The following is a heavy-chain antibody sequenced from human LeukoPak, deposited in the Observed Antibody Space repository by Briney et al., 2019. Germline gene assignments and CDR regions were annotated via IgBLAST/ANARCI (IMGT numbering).Heavy chain of an antibody. CDR3: AKDYSRLITMVRGGPFDI. D-gene: IGHD3-10*01. J-gene: IGHJ3*02. V-gene: IGHV3-21*04. Sequence: TGGSLRLSCAASGFTFSSYSMNWVRQAPGKGLEWVSSISSSSSYIYYADSVKGRFTISRDNSKNTLYLQMNSLRAEDTAVYYCAKDYSRLITMVRGGPFDIWGQGTMVTVSS. CDR1: GFTFSSYS. CDR2: ISSSSSYI.